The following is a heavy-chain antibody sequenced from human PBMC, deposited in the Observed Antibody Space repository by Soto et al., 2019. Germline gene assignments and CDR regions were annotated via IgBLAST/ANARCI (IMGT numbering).Heavy chain of an antibody. CDR1: GFTFSDYY. D-gene: IGHD2-2*01. CDR2: ISSSGSTI. V-gene: IGHV3-11*01. Sequence: QVQLVESGGGLVKPGGSLRLSCAASGFTFSDYYMSWIRQAPGKGLEWVSYISSSGSTIYYADSVKGRFTISRDNAENSLYLQMNSLRAEDTAVYYCASDIVVVPAAQPYNWFDPWGQGTLVTVSS. CDR3: ASDIVVVPAAQPYNWFDP. J-gene: IGHJ5*02.